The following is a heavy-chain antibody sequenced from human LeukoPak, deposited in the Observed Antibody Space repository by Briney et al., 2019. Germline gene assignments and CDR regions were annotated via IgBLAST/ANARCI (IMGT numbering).Heavy chain of an antibody. V-gene: IGHV4-39*07. CDR1: GGSINSGANY. CDR3: ARLRSFGRGDY. J-gene: IGHJ4*02. CDR2: IYYSGST. Sequence: SETLSLTCTVSGGSINSGANYWAWIIQPPGKGLEWIGTIYYSGSTYYNPSLKSRVTISVDTSKNQFSLKLSSVTAADTAVYYCARLRSFGRGDYWGQGTLVTVSS. D-gene: IGHD3-9*01.